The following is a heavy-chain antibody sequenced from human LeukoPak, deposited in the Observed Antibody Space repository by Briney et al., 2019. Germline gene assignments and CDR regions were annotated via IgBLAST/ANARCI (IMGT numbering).Heavy chain of an antibody. CDR3: ARTFLSGDGRKVGYFDD. CDR1: GYTFTGYY. CDR2: INPKSGGT. J-gene: IGHJ4*02. D-gene: IGHD5-24*01. V-gene: IGHV1-2*02. Sequence: ASVKVSCKASGYTFTGYYMHWVRQAPGQGLEWMGWINPKSGGTNYEQTFQGRVSMTRDTSISTAYMELSRLRSDDTAVYYCARTFLSGDGRKVGYFDDWGQGTLVTVSS.